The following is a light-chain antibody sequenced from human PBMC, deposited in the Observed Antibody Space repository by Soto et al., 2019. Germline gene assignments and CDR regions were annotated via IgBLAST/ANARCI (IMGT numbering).Light chain of an antibody. CDR3: QQYHYYWT. V-gene: IGKV1-5*01. Sequence: DIQVTQSPSTLSASVGDRVAISCRASQNIRSHLAWYQQKVGRAPKLLIFEASSLESGVPSRFSGSGSGTEFTLSISSLQPDDFATYYCQQYHYYWTFGQGTKVDIK. CDR1: QNIRSH. CDR2: EAS. J-gene: IGKJ1*01.